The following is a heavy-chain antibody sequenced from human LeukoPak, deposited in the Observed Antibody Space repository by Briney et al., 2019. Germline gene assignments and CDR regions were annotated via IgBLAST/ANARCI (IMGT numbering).Heavy chain of an antibody. CDR1: GFTFSSYW. J-gene: IGHJ4*02. V-gene: IGHV3-7*01. CDR3: ARAPGLGSGSAFDS. Sequence: PGGSLRLSCAASGFTFSSYWMSWVRQAPGKGLEWVANIKQDGSEKYYADSVKGRFTISRDNAKNTLYLRMNSLRPEDTAVYYCARAPGLGSGSAFDSWGQGTLVTVSS. CDR2: IKQDGSEK. D-gene: IGHD3-10*01.